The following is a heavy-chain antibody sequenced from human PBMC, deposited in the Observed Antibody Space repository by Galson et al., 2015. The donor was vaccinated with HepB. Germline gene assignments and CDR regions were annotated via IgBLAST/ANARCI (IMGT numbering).Heavy chain of an antibody. CDR1: GYTFTSYY. CDR3: ARDQRRDGYNKAPGY. Sequence: SVKVSCKASGYTFTSYYMHWVRQAPGQGLEWMGIINPSGGSTSYAQKFQGRVTITRDTSASTAYMELSSLRSEDTAVYYCARDQRRDGYNKAPGYWGQGTLVTVSS. D-gene: IGHD5-24*01. CDR2: INPSGGST. J-gene: IGHJ4*02. V-gene: IGHV1-46*01.